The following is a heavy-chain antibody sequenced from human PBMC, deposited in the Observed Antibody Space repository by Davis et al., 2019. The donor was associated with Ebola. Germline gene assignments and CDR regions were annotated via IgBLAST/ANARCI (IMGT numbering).Heavy chain of an antibody. CDR1: GGTFSSYA. Sequence: SVKVSCKASGGTFSSYAISWVRQAPGQGLEWMGRIIPILGIANYAQKFQGRVTMTRDTSTSTVYMELSSLRSEDTAVYYCARDLLDYGDYGGYYYGMDVWGQGTTVTVSS. V-gene: IGHV1-69*04. CDR2: IIPILGIA. J-gene: IGHJ6*02. CDR3: ARDLLDYGDYGGYYYGMDV. D-gene: IGHD4-17*01.